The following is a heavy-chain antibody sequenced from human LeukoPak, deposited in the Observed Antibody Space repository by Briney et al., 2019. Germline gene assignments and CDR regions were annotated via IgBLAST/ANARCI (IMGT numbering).Heavy chain of an antibody. J-gene: IGHJ5*02. Sequence: ASVKVSCKASGYTFTGYYMHWVRQAPGQGLEWMGRINPNSGGTIYQGRVTMTRDTSISTVYMELSRLRSDDTAVYYCARAPPITRGPFDPWGQGTLVTVSS. CDR1: GYTFTGYY. V-gene: IGHV1-2*02. D-gene: IGHD3-10*01. CDR3: ARAPPITRGPFDP. CDR2: INPNSGGT.